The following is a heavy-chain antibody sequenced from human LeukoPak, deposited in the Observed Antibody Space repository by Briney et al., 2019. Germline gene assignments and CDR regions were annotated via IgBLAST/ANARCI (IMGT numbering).Heavy chain of an antibody. V-gene: IGHV3-23*01. Sequence: GGSLKLSCAASGFTFSSYAMSWVRQAPGKGLEWVSAISGSGGSTYYADSVKGRFTISRDNSKNTLYLQMNSLRAEDTAVYYCAKELLDYRQWPEAFDIWGQGTMVTVSS. CDR2: ISGSGGST. J-gene: IGHJ3*02. D-gene: IGHD6-19*01. CDR3: AKELLDYRQWPEAFDI. CDR1: GFTFSSYA.